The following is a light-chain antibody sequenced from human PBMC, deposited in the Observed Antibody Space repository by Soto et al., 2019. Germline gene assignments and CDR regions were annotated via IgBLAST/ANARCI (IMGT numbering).Light chain of an antibody. CDR2: AAS. J-gene: IGKJ5*01. V-gene: IGKV1-39*01. CDR1: QNIGIY. CDR3: QQSYVNPIT. Sequence: DIQMTQSPSSLSASVGDRVTITCRTSQNIGIYLNWYQQKPGEGPRFLIFAASSLQSGVPSRFSARGSGTEFTLTISSLEPEDFATYYCQQSYVNPITFGQGTRLDIK.